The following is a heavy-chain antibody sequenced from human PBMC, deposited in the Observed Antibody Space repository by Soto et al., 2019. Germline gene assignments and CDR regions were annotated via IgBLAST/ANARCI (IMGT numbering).Heavy chain of an antibody. CDR2: ISYDGSNK. CDR3: AKDGQDIVVVPAAT. D-gene: IGHD2-2*01. V-gene: IGHV3-30*18. Sequence: PVGSLRLSCAASGFTFSSYGMHWVRQAPGKGLEWVAVISYDGSNKYYADSVKGRFTISRDNSKNTLYLQMNSLRAEDTAVYYCAKDGQDIVVVPAATWGQGTLVTVSS. CDR1: GFTFSSYG. J-gene: IGHJ4*02.